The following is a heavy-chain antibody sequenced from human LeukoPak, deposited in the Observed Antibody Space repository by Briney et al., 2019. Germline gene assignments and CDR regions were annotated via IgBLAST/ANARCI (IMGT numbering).Heavy chain of an antibody. Sequence: PGGSLRLSCAASGFDFRSYEMNWVRQAPGKGLEWVSYIGSTGTTKYYADSVKGRFTISRDNAKNSMFLQLSSLRVEDTAVYYCTRDLPVDWGQGTLVTVSS. CDR2: IGSTGTTK. J-gene: IGHJ4*02. CDR1: GFDFRSYE. CDR3: TRDLPVD. V-gene: IGHV3-48*03.